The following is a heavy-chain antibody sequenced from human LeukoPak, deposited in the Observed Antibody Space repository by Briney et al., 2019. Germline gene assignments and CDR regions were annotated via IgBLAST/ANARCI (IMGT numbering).Heavy chain of an antibody. CDR2: ISGSGGST. V-gene: IGHV3-23*01. CDR3: AKDRGIGAAPYYFVY. J-gene: IGHJ4*02. Sequence: GGSLRLSCAASGFTYSSYAMSWGRQAPGEGLEWVSGISGSGGSTHYADSVRGRFTISRDNSKNTLYLQMNSLRVEETAVYYCAKDRGIGAAPYYFVYWGQGTLVTVSS. D-gene: IGHD6-13*01. CDR1: GFTYSSYA.